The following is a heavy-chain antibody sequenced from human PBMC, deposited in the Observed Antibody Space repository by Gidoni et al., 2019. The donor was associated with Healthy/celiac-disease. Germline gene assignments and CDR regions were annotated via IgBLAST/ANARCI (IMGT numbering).Heavy chain of an antibody. CDR3: ARDLVKYSSSSVVYYYGMDV. CDR2: STP. V-gene: IGHV3-48*03. J-gene: IGHJ6*02. D-gene: IGHD6-6*01. Sequence: STPYYADSVKGRFTISRDNAKNSLYLQMNSLRAEDTAVYYCARDLVKYSSSSVVYYYGMDVWGQGTTVTVSS.